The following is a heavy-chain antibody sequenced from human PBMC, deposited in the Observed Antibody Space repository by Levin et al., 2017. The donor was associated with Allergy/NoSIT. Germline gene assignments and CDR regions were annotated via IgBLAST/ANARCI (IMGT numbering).Heavy chain of an antibody. CDR3: ASGIAVAGAFDH. J-gene: IGHJ4*02. CDR2: TYYRSKWYN. Sequence: SQTLSLTCAISGDSVSSTRAAWHWIRLSPSRGLEWLGRTYYRSKWYNDYAVSVTSRITINADTSKNQFSLQLNSVTPEDTAVYYCASGIAVAGAFDHWGQGTLVTVSS. CDR1: GDSVSSTRAA. V-gene: IGHV6-1*01. D-gene: IGHD6-19*01.